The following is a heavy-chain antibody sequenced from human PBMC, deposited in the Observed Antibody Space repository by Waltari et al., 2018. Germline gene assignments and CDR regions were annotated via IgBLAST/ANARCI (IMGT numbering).Heavy chain of an antibody. Sequence: EVQLVESGGGLVQPGGSLRLSCEASGLILSDSWIRWVRQDPGKGPEWVAEIKKDGSKRYYVGSVRGRFTISRDNAKNSLYLQMNSLRVEDTAVYYCARDAPLYTTGWGYDYWGQGILVTVSS. D-gene: IGHD6-19*01. CDR2: IKKDGSKR. V-gene: IGHV3-7*01. CDR3: ARDAPLYTTGWGYDY. J-gene: IGHJ4*02. CDR1: GLILSDSW.